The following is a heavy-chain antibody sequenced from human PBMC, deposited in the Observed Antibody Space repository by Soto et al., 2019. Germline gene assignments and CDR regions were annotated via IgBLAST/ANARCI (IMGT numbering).Heavy chain of an antibody. CDR2: IYYSGST. CDR3: ARLVGASDY. Sequence: QLQLQESGPGLVKPSETLSLTCTVSGGSISSSSYYWGWIRQPPGKGLQWIGSIYYSGSTYYNPSPKGRVTLSVATSKTQFSLKLSSVTAADTAVYYCARLVGASDYWGQGTLVTVSS. D-gene: IGHD1-26*01. V-gene: IGHV4-39*01. CDR1: GGSISSSSYY. J-gene: IGHJ4*02.